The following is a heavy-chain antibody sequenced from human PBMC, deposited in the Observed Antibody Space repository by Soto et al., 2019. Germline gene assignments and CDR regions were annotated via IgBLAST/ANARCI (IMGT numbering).Heavy chain of an antibody. J-gene: IGHJ6*02. V-gene: IGHV4-34*01. CDR2: INHSGST. D-gene: IGHD3-9*01. CDR1: GGSFSGYY. CDR3: ARGPLRYFDWLPYYYGMDV. Sequence: LSLTCAVYGGSFSGYYWSWIRQPPGKGMEWIGEINHSGSTNYNPSLKSRVTISVDTSKNQFSLKLSSVTAADTAVYYCARGPLRYFDWLPYYYGMDVWGQGTTVTVSS.